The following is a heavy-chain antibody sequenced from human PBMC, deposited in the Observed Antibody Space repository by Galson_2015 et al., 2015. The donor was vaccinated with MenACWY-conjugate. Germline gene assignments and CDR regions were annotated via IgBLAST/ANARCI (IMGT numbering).Heavy chain of an antibody. Sequence: SLRLSCAASGFIFSSFAMNWARQAPGKGLEWVSTTSASGDGTYYADSVKGRFTISRDNSNNMLYLQMSSLRDEDTAIYYCAKRDPYGSGSRGSFDYWGQGTLVTVSS. CDR3: AKRDPYGSGSRGSFDY. D-gene: IGHD3-10*01. J-gene: IGHJ4*02. CDR1: GFIFSSFA. V-gene: IGHV3-23*01. CDR2: TSASGDGT.